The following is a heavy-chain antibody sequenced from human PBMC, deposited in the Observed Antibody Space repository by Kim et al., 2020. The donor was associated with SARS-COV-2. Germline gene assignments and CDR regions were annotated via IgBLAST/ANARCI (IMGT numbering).Heavy chain of an antibody. CDR3: ARAIATAGKGFDY. D-gene: IGHD6-13*01. Sequence: YAVSVRSRITSKPDTSENQFSLQLNSVTPEDTAVYYCARAIATAGKGFDYWGQGTLVTVSS. J-gene: IGHJ4*02. V-gene: IGHV6-1*01.